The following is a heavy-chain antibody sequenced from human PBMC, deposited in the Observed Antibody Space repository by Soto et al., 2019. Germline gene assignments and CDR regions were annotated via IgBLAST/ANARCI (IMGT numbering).Heavy chain of an antibody. CDR2: IVASGGIT. D-gene: IGHD5-12*01. Sequence: EVQLXXSGXGLAQPXXSLXLXXAASGFTFSSYPMSWLRQAPGQGLEWVSGIVASGGITYYADSLKGRLXXXXXXXXXXXXXXXXXXXXXXXXXXYCXXXSAAXIXVGYDYXGQGXXVXV. V-gene: IGHV3-23*01. J-gene: IGHJ4*02. CDR1: GFTFSSYP. CDR3: XXXSAAXIXVGYDY.